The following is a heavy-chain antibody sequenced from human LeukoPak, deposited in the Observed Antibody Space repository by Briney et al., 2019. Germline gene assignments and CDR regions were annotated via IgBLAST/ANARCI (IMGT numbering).Heavy chain of an antibody. V-gene: IGHV3-9*01. CDR2: ISWNSGSI. CDR1: GFTFDDYA. CDR3: AKDPTHYRVWDYYETIGLSY. D-gene: IGHD3-22*01. Sequence: GGSLRLSCAASGFTFDDYAMHWVRQAPGKGQEWVSGISWNSGSIDYADSVKGRFTISRDNSKNTLNLQMNSLRAEDTAVYYCAKDPTHYRVWDYYETIGLSYWGQGTLVTVSS. J-gene: IGHJ4*02.